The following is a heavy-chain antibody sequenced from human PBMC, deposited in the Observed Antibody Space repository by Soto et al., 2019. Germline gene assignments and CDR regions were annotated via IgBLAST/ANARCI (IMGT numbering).Heavy chain of an antibody. V-gene: IGHV4-59*08. CDR2: IYYSGST. D-gene: IGHD6-13*01. J-gene: IGHJ5*02. Sequence: SETLSLTCTVSGGSSSSYYWSWIRQPPGKGLEWIGYIYYSGSTNYNPSLKSRVTISVDTSKNQFSLKLSSVTAADTAVYYCARRVNNWFDPWGQGTLVTVSS. CDR1: GGSSSSYY. CDR3: ARRVNNWFDP.